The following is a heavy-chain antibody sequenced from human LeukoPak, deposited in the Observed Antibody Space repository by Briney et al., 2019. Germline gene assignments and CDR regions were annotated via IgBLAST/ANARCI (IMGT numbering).Heavy chain of an antibody. CDR2: ISYDGSNK. V-gene: IGHV3-30*04. CDR1: GFTFSSYA. J-gene: IGHJ4*02. D-gene: IGHD2-15*01. Sequence: GGSLRLSCAASGFTFSSYAMHWVRQAPGQGLEWVAVISYDGSNKYYADSVKGRFTISRDNSKNTLYLQMNSLRAEDTAVYYCARDLGYCSGGSCYREQWLIDYWGQGTLVTVSS. CDR3: ARDLGYCSGGSCYREQWLIDY.